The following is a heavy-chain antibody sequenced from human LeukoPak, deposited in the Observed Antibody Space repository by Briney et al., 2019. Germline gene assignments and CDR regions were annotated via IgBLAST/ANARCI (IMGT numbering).Heavy chain of an antibody. D-gene: IGHD6-13*01. V-gene: IGHV3-74*03. CDR3: ASESTSRNWYN. CDR1: GFTFSNYW. CDR2: IKGDGGEI. J-gene: IGHJ4*02. Sequence: GGSLRLSCTASGFTFSNYWMRWVRQAPGKGLVWVSGIKGDGGEITYADSVKGRVTISRDNAKNTVYLQLNSLRAEDTAVYYCASESTSRNWYNWGQGTLVTVSS.